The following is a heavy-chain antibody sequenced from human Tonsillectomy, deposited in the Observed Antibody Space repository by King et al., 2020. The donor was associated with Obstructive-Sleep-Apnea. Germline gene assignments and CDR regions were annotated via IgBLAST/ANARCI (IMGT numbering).Heavy chain of an antibody. J-gene: IGHJ4*02. Sequence: VQLVESGGGVVQPGRSLRLSFAASGVTFSNYCMHWVRPAPGQGLEWVAFISYDGSVKYYADSVKGRFPISRDNSKKTLYLQMNSLRAEDTAVYYCAKESAMITFGGVIVISPTDYWGQGTLVTVSS. V-gene: IGHV3-30*18. D-gene: IGHD3-16*02. CDR2: ISYDGSVK. CDR3: AKESAMITFGGVIVISPTDY. CDR1: GVTFSNYC.